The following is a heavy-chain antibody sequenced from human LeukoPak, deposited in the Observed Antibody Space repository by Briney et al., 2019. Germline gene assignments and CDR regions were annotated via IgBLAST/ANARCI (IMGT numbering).Heavy chain of an antibody. J-gene: IGHJ4*02. CDR2: IHTSGGT. CDR3: ARENSSYYFGY. V-gene: IGHV4-4*07. Sequence: SETLSLTCTVSGGSISSYYWNWIRQPAGKGLEWIGRIHTSGGTNYNPSLKSRVTISGDTSKKQFSLKLSSVSAADTAVYYCARENSSYYFGYWGQGTLVTVSS. CDR1: GGSISSYY. D-gene: IGHD6-6*01.